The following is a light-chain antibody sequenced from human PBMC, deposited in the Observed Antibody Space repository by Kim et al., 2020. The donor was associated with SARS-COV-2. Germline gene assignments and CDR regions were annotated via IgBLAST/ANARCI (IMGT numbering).Light chain of an antibody. CDR3: QQYNNWPGIT. CDR1: QSVSSN. Sequence: SQEERATLSCMASQSVSSNLDWYQQKPGQAPRLLIYGASTRATGIPARFSGSGSGTEFTLTISSLHSEDFAVYYCQQYNNWPGITFGQGTRLEIK. V-gene: IGKV3-15*01. J-gene: IGKJ5*01. CDR2: GAS.